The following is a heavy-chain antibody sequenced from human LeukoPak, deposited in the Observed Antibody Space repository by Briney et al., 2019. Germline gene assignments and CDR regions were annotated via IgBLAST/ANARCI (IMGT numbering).Heavy chain of an antibody. CDR1: GFTFSHAW. CDR2: IKSKTDGGTT. Sequence: GGSLRLSCAASGFTFSHAWMSWVRQAPGKGLEWVGRIKSKTDGGTTDYAAPVKGRFTISRDDSKNTLFLQMNSLKAEDTGVYYCTVVNYGSGSYPLGYWGQGTLVTVSS. D-gene: IGHD3-10*01. CDR3: TVVNYGSGSYPLGY. V-gene: IGHV3-15*01. J-gene: IGHJ4*02.